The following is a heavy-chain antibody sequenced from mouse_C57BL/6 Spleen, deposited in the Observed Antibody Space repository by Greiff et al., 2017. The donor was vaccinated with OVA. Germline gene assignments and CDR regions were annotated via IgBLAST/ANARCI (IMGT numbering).Heavy chain of an antibody. D-gene: IGHD1-1*01. Sequence: EVQLVESGGGLVKPGGSLKLSCAASGFTFSSYAMSWVRQTPEKRLEWVATISDGGSYTYYPDNVKGRFTISRDNAKNNLYLQMSHLKSEDTAMYYCARDRDYGSSDWYFDVWGTGTTVTVSS. V-gene: IGHV5-4*01. CDR2: ISDGGSYT. CDR3: ARDRDYGSSDWYFDV. CDR1: GFTFSSYA. J-gene: IGHJ1*03.